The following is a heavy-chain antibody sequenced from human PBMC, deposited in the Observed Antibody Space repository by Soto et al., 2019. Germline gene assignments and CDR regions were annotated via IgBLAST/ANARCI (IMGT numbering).Heavy chain of an antibody. CDR2: IYYSGST. CDR1: ADSISSSSYF. V-gene: IGHV4-39*01. D-gene: IGHD2-2*01. CDR3: ARRRSTNFIDY. Sequence: PSETLSLTCTVSADSISSSSYFWGWIRQPPGKGLEWIGTIYYSGSTSYNPSLKSRVTISLDTSKSQFSLKLTSVTAADTAIYYCARRRSTNFIDYWGQGTLVTVSS. J-gene: IGHJ4*02.